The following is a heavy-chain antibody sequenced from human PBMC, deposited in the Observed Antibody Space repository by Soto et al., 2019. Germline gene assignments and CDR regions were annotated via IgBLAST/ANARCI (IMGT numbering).Heavy chain of an antibody. CDR3: ARGPFPYSIGWGDPLRPVNFDY. D-gene: IGHD6-19*01. J-gene: IGHJ4*02. Sequence: TLSLTCTVSGGSISSGGYYWSWIRQHPGKGLEWIGYIYYSGSTYYNPSLKSRVTISVDTSKNQFSLKLSSVTAADTAVYYCARGPFPYSIGWGDPLRPVNFDYWGRGSLVTGSS. CDR1: GGSISSGGYY. V-gene: IGHV4-31*03. CDR2: IYYSGST.